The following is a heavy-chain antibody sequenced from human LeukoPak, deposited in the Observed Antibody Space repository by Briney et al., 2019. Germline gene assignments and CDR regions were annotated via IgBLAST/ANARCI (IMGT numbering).Heavy chain of an antibody. J-gene: IGHJ4*02. CDR3: ARDLSGVTGYTYGRGIDY. CDR2: IKKDGSEK. CDR1: GFTFSSYW. V-gene: IGHV3-7*01. Sequence: GGSLRLSCAASGFTFSSYWMSWVRQAPGKGLEWVANIKKDGSEKYYVDSVEGRFTISRDNAKTSLYLQMNSLRAEDTAVYYCARDLSGVTGYTYGRGIDYWGQGTLVTVSS. D-gene: IGHD5-18*01.